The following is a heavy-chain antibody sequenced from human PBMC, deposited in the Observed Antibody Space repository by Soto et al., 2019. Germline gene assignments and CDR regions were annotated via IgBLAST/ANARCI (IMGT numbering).Heavy chain of an antibody. Sequence: QLQLQESGPGLVKPSETLSLTCTVSGGSISSSSYYWGWIRQPPGKGLEGIGSIYYSGSTYYHPSLKSRVYITVDTSKSQFALKLGSVTDADPAVYYCARPSGSGCDHYAYDIGGRGTVVTVSS. CDR1: GGSISSSSYY. CDR2: IYYSGST. D-gene: IGHD6-19*01. V-gene: IGHV4-39*01. CDR3: ARPSGSGCDHYAYDI. J-gene: IGHJ3*02.